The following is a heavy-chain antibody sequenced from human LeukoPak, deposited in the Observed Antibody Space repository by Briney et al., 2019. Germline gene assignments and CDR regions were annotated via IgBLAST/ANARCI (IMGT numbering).Heavy chain of an antibody. CDR2: TKCKTDGGTT. CDR3: TTEGVRGDY. V-gene: IGHV3-15*01. CDR1: CSTFTNVW. J-gene: IGHJ4*02. Sequence: GPLRLFCAASCSTFTNVWMSLVLQVPGQVLEWAGRTKCKTDGGTTDYAAPVKGRFTISRDDSKNTLYLQMNSLKTEDTAVYYCTTEGVRGDYWGQGTLVTVSS. D-gene: IGHD3-10*01.